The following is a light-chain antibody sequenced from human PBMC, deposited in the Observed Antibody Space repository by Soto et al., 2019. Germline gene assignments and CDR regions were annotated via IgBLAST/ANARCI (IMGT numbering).Light chain of an antibody. Sequence: QSVLTQPASVSGSPGQSITISCTGSSSNFGAGYDVHWYLQLPGTAPKLLIYGNTNRPSGVPDRFSGSKSGSSASLAITGLQAEDEADYYCQSHDSSLHASVFGTGTKVTVL. CDR3: QSHDSSLHASV. CDR2: GNT. J-gene: IGLJ1*01. V-gene: IGLV1-40*01. CDR1: SSNFGAGYD.